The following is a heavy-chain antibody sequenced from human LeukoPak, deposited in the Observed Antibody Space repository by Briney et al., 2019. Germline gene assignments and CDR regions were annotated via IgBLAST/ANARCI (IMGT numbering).Heavy chain of an antibody. CDR3: ARGKLYYDILTGSDY. CDR2: INPSGGST. D-gene: IGHD3-9*01. V-gene: IGHV1-46*01. J-gene: IGHJ4*02. CDR1: GYTFTSYY. Sequence: ASVKVSCKASGYTFTSYYMHWVRQAPGQGLEWMGIINPSGGSTSYAQKFQGRVTMTRDMSTSTVYMELSRLRSDDTAVYYCARGKLYYDILTGSDYWGQGTLVTVSS.